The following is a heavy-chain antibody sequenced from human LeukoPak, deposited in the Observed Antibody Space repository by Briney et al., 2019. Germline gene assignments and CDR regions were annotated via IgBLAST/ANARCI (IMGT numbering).Heavy chain of an antibody. CDR3: ARDLDRTAAGTRGRGDY. V-gene: IGHV1-18*01. CDR1: GYTFTSYA. J-gene: IGHJ4*02. CDR2: ISAYNGNT. D-gene: IGHD6-13*01. Sequence: ASVKVSCKASGYTFTSYAMHWVRQAPGQGLEWMGWISAYNGNTNYAQKLQGRVTMTTDTSTSTAYMELRSLRSDDTAVYYCARDLDRTAAGTRGRGDYWGQGTLVTVSS.